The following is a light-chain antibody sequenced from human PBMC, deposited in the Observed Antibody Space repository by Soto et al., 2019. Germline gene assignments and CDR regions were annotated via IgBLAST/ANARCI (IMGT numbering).Light chain of an antibody. Sequence: EIVKISAVATLFKTKGERATLSCRASQSVSSNLAWYQQKPGQAPRLLIYGASTRATGIPARFRGSGSGTEFTLTISSLQSEDFAVYYCQHYNNWPPWTFGQGTKV. CDR2: GAS. J-gene: IGKJ1*01. CDR3: QHYNNWPPWT. CDR1: QSVSSN. V-gene: IGKV3-15*01.